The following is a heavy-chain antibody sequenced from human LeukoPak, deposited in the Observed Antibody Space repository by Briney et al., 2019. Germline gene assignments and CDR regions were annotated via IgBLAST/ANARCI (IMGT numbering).Heavy chain of an antibody. CDR3: ARDFQRGDAFDI. CDR2: ISSSSSYI. Sequence: TGGSLRLSCAASGFTFSRYSMNWVRQAPGKGLEWVSSISSSSSYIYYADSVKGRFTISRDNAKNSLYLQMNSLRAEDTAVYYCARDFQRGDAFDIWGQGTMVTVSS. CDR1: GFTFSRYS. J-gene: IGHJ3*02. V-gene: IGHV3-21*01.